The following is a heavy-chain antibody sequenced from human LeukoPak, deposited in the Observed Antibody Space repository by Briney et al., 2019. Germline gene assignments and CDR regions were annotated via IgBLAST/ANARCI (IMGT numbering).Heavy chain of an antibody. V-gene: IGHV3-30*03. CDR3: ARDQGYCSGGSCYSPIT. J-gene: IGHJ5*02. Sequence: PGGSLRLSCAASGFTFSSYGMHWVRQAPGKGLEWVAVISYDGSNKYYADSVKGRFTISRDDSKNTLYLQMNSLRAEDTAVYYCARDQGYCSGGSCYSPITWGQGTLVTVSS. D-gene: IGHD2-15*01. CDR2: ISYDGSNK. CDR1: GFTFSSYG.